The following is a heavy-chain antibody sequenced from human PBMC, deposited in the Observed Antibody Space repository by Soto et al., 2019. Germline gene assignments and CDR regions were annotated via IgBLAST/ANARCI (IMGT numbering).Heavy chain of an antibody. J-gene: IGHJ4*02. CDR3: ARESGWELELLRIDYLDD. CDR1: GYAFNSFG. CDR2: IKVYNGNT. V-gene: IGHV1-18*01. Sequence: QVQLVQSGGEVKKPGASVKVSCKASGYAFNSFGFSWVRQAPGQGLEWMGRIKVYNGNTDYAQKFQGRVTLTTDPSTSTAHMEVRSLRPDDTAVYYCARESGWELELLRIDYLDDWGQGTPVTVAS. D-gene: IGHD1-7*01.